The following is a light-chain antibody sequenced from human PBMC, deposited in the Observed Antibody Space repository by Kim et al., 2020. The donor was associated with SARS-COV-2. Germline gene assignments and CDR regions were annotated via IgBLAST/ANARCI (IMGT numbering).Light chain of an antibody. CDR2: LNSDGSH. CDR3: QTWGTGIWV. Sequence: QSVLTQSPSASASPGASVKLTCTLSSGHSSYAIAWHQQQPEKGPRYLMKLNSDGSHSKGDGIPDRFSGSSSGAERYLTISSLQSEDEADYYCQTWGTGIWVFGGGTQLTVL. CDR1: SGHSSYA. J-gene: IGLJ3*02. V-gene: IGLV4-69*01.